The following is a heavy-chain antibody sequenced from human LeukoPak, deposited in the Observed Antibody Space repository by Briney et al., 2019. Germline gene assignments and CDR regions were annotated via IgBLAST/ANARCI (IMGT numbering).Heavy chain of an antibody. CDR3: ARGFGNRNYYYYYYMDV. Sequence: SETLSLTCAVYGGSFSGYYWSWIRRPPGKGLEWIGEINHSGSTNYNPSLKSRVTISVDTSKNQFSLKLSYVTAADTAVYYCARGFGNRNYYYYYYMDVWGKGTTVTVSS. CDR1: GGSFSGYY. D-gene: IGHD3-3*01. V-gene: IGHV4-34*01. J-gene: IGHJ6*03. CDR2: INHSGST.